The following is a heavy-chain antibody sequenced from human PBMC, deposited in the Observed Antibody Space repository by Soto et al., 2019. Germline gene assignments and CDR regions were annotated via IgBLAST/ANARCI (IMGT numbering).Heavy chain of an antibody. CDR3: ARDRYSSGWLDAFDI. Sequence: PGGSLRLSCAASGFTVSSNYMSWVRQAPGKGLEWVSVIFTGGSTYYADSVKGRFIISRHSSKNTVYLQMNSLRAEDTALYYCARDRYSSGWLDAFDIWGQGTMVTVSS. D-gene: IGHD6-19*01. V-gene: IGHV3-53*04. J-gene: IGHJ3*02. CDR2: IFTGGST. CDR1: GFTVSSNY.